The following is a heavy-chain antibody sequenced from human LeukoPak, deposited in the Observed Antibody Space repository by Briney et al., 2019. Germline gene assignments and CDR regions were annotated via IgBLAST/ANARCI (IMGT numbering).Heavy chain of an antibody. J-gene: IGHJ3*02. CDR1: GFTFISYW. V-gene: IGHV3-7*05. CDR2: IKQDGSEK. Sequence: GGSLRLSCEASGFTFISYWMSWVRQAPGKELEWVANIKQDGSEKYYVDSVKGRFTISRDNAKNSLYLQMNSLRAEDTAVYYCARWGTYSSSWLGAFDIWGQGTMVAVSS. D-gene: IGHD6-13*01. CDR3: ARWGTYSSSWLGAFDI.